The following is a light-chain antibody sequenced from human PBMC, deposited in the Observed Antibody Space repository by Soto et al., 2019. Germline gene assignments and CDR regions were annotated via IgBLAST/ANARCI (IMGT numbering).Light chain of an antibody. CDR2: SAS. Sequence: DIQMTQSPSSLSASVGESVSITCRASETRGEYLNWYCHRPGRAPKLLIYSASNLPNGVPPRLRGYWSRTDFTLTISSLLPEDFANYLSGQVYSDPHNFGQGNKL. J-gene: IGKJ2*01. CDR3: GQVYSDPHN. CDR1: ETRGEY. V-gene: IGKV1-39*01.